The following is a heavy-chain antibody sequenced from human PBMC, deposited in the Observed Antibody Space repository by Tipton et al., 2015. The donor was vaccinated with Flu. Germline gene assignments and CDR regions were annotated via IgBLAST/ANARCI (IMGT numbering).Heavy chain of an antibody. J-gene: IGHJ5*01. CDR2: ICHIGNT. D-gene: IGHD4-11*01. V-gene: IGHV4-38-2*01. Sequence: TLSLTCSVSDSSVGRGYCWGWIRQPPGKGLEWLGNICHIGNTYYNPSPKSQVAISVDRSKNQFSLRLSPVPAADTAVYYCARRDCSKYVSDPKNWFDSWGQGTLVTVSS. CDR3: ARRDCSKYVSDPKNWFDS. CDR1: DSSVGRGYC.